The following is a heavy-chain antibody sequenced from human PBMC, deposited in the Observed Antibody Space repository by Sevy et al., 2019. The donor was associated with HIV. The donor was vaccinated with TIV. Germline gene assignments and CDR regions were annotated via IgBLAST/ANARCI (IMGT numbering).Heavy chain of an antibody. CDR1: AFTFSNDW. V-gene: IGHV3-15*07. J-gene: IGHJ5*02. CDR2: IRSATDGGTT. CDR3: ATLSGNYWGDWLDP. D-gene: IGHD5-12*01. Sequence: GGSLRLSCVASAFTFSNDWMTWVRQAPGKGLEWVGHIRSATDGGTTDYAAPVKGRLTISRHDSKNTVYLEMNSLKIEHTGVYFCATLSGNYWGDWLDPWGQGTLVTVSS.